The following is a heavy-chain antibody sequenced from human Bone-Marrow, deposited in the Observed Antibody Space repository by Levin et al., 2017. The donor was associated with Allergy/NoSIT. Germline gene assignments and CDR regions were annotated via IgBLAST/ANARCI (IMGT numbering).Heavy chain of an antibody. Sequence: GGSLRLSCAASGFNFTNAWMSWVRQAPGKGLEWVGRIKSRNDGGTTDYAAPVKGRFIISKDVSKNTLYLQMNSLKTQDTAVYYCSTEGGHCSGGSCYLLPFYYGMDVWGQGTTVTVS. CDR3: STEGGHCSGGSCYLLPFYYGMDV. V-gene: IGHV3-15*01. CDR2: IKSRNDGGTT. J-gene: IGHJ6*02. CDR1: GFNFTNAW. D-gene: IGHD2-15*01.